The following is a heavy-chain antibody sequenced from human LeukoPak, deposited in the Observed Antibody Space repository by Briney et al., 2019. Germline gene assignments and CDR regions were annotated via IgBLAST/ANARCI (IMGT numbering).Heavy chain of an antibody. V-gene: IGHV3-21*01. CDR2: ITSSSSDI. D-gene: IGHD1/OR15-1a*01. Sequence: GRSLRLSCAASGFTFSSYSMNWGRQAPGKGLEWGSAITSSSSDIYYADSVKGRSTIPRDNAKNSLYMHMNRLRAEDTDVYYCARDPYGEYAELNNQEGMGPFDIWGQGTMVNVSS. J-gene: IGHJ3*02. CDR1: GFTFSSYS. CDR3: ARDPYGEYAELNNQEGMGPFDI.